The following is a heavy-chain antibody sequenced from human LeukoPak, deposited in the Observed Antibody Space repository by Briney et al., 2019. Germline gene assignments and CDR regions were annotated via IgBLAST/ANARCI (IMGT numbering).Heavy chain of an antibody. CDR1: GFTFSSFA. D-gene: IGHD6-19*01. CDR2: ISGSGLST. Sequence: GGSLRLSCAASGFTFSSFAMSWVRQAPGKGLEWVSAISGSGLSTYYADSVKGRFTISRDNSKNTLYLQMNSLRAEDTAVYYCATQRSGWHYFDYWGQGTLVTVSS. V-gene: IGHV3-23*01. J-gene: IGHJ4*02. CDR3: ATQRSGWHYFDY.